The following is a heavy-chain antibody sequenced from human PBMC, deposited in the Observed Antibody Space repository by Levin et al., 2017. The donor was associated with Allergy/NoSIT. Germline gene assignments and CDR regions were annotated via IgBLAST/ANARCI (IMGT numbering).Heavy chain of an antibody. CDR2: ISSSSSTI. CDR1: GFTFSSYS. Sequence: GGSLRLSCAASGFTFSSYSMNWVRQAPGKGLEWVSYISSSSSTIYYADSVKGRFTISRDNAKNSLYLQMNSLRGEDTAIYYCARDLRYCSGGTCFYYYYGMDVWGQGTTVTVSS. J-gene: IGHJ6*02. D-gene: IGHD2-15*01. CDR3: ARDLRYCSGGTCFYYYYGMDV. V-gene: IGHV3-48*01.